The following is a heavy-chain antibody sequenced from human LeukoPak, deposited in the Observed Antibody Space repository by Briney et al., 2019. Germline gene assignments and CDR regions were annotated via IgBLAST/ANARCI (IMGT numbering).Heavy chain of an antibody. CDR1: GFTSSRYW. V-gene: IGHV3-7*02. Sequence: GGSLRLSCAASGFTSSRYWMSWVRQAPGKGLEWVANIKEDGSVKYYVESVKGRFTISRDNAKNSLYLQMNSLRAEDTAVYYCAASITMFDYWGQGTLVTVSS. D-gene: IGHD3-10*01. CDR3: AASITMFDY. CDR2: IKEDGSVK. J-gene: IGHJ4*02.